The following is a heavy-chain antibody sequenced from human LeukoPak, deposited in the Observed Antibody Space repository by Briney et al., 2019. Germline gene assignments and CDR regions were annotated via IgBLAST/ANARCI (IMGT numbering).Heavy chain of an antibody. CDR2: IPYDGSNK. CDR1: GFTFSSYG. D-gene: IGHD2-21*01. V-gene: IGHV3-30*18. J-gene: IGHJ4*02. CDR3: AKGGKGSILWSYY. Sequence: GGSLRLSCAASGFTFSSYGMHWVRQAPGKGLEWVAVIPYDGSNKYYADSVKGRFTISRDNSKNTLYLQMNSLRAEDTAVYYCAKGGKGSILWSYYWGQGTLVTVSS.